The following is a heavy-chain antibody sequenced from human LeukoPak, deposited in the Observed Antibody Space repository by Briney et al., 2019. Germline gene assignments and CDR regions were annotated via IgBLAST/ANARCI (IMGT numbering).Heavy chain of an antibody. CDR2: IWNDGSNK. CDR3: ARAVGPFDY. CDR1: GFTFNVYG. Sequence: SGMSLRLSCAASGFTFNVYGIHWVRQAPGKGLEWVAVIWNDGSNKYYAESVKGRFTISRDNSKDTLYLQMNSLRVEDTAVYYCARAVGPFDYWGQGTLVTVSS. D-gene: IGHD3-16*01. J-gene: IGHJ4*02. V-gene: IGHV3-33*01.